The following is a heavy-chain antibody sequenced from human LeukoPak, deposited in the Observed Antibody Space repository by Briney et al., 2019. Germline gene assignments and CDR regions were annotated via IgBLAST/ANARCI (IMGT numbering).Heavy chain of an antibody. CDR1: GYTFTSYG. V-gene: IGHV1-18*01. CDR3: ARAEGVVVAAHIDV. Sequence: ASVKVSCKASGYTFTSYGISWVRQAPGQGLEWMGWISAYNGNTKYAQKLQGRVSVTTDTFTSTAYMELRSLRSDDTAMYYCARAEGVVVAAHIDVWGKGTTVTVSS. J-gene: IGHJ6*03. CDR2: ISAYNGNT. D-gene: IGHD2-15*01.